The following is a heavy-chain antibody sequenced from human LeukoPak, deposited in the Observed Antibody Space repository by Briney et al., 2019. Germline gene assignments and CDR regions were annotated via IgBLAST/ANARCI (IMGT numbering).Heavy chain of an antibody. CDR2: IYHSGSI. CDR1: GGSISSGGYS. Sequence: SQTLSLTCAVSGGSISSGGYSWSWIRQPPGKGLEWIGYIYHSGSIYYNPSLKSRVTMSVDRSENQFSLKLSSVTAADTAVYYCARAITMMPHALDIWGQGTMVTVSS. J-gene: IGHJ3*02. V-gene: IGHV4-30-2*01. CDR3: ARAITMMPHALDI. D-gene: IGHD3-22*01.